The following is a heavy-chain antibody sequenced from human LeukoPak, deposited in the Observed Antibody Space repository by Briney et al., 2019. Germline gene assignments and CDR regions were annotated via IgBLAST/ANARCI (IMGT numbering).Heavy chain of an antibody. D-gene: IGHD4-11*01. CDR3: ARDDSSLAPFDY. J-gene: IGHJ4*02. CDR2: IWYDGSNK. Sequence: GRSLRLSCAASGFTFSNYGIHWVRQAPGKGLEWVSVIWYDGSNKYYADSVKGRFIISRDNSKNTLYLQMNSLKVEDTAVYYCARDDSSLAPFDYWGQGTLVTVSS. CDR1: GFTFSNYG. V-gene: IGHV3-33*01.